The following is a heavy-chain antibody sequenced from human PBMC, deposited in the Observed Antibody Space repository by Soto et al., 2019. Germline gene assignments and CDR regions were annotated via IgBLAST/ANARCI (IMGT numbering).Heavy chain of an antibody. CDR1: TFTFSNAW. Sequence: EVQLVESGGGLVKPGGSLRLSCAASTFTFSNAWLTWVRQAPGKGLEWVGRIKKKSDGGTTDYAAPVKGRFTISRDDSKNTLYLQMNSLKIEDTAVYYCTTTSGVTLNSWGQGTRVTVSS. CDR3: TTTSGVTLNS. D-gene: IGHD2-21*02. CDR2: IKKKSDGGTT. J-gene: IGHJ4*02. V-gene: IGHV3-15*01.